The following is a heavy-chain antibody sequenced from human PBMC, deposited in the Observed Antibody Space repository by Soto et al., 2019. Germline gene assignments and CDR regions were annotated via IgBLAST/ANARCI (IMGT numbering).Heavy chain of an antibody. CDR1: GGTFSSYA. CDR2: IIPIFGTA. Sequence: SVKVSCKASGGTFSSYAISWVRQAPGQGLEWMGGIIPIFGTANYAQKFQGRVTITTDESTSTAYMELSSLRSEDTAVYYCARDPACSGGSCYNDYGMGVWGQGTTVTVSS. V-gene: IGHV1-69*05. D-gene: IGHD2-15*01. CDR3: ARDPACSGGSCYNDYGMGV. J-gene: IGHJ6*02.